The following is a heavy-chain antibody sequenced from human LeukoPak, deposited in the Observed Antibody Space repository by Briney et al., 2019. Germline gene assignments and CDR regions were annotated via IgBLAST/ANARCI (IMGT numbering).Heavy chain of an antibody. J-gene: IGHJ4*02. CDR1: GFIFSQYS. CDR2: IKQDGSEK. D-gene: IGHD3-9*01. CDR3: AGGTGFIIKD. V-gene: IGHV3-7*03. Sequence: GGSLRLSCAASGFIFSQYSMNWVRRAPRKGLEWVANIKQDGSEKNYVDSVKGRFTISRDNAKNSLYLQMNNLRVEDTAMYYCAGGTGFIIKDWGQGTLVTVSS.